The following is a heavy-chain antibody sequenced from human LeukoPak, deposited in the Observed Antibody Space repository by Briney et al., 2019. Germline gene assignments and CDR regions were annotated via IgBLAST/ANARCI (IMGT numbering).Heavy chain of an antibody. V-gene: IGHV3-74*01. J-gene: IGHJ4*02. Sequence: GGSLRLSCAASGFTFSNYWMHWVRQAPGKGPVWVSRIKSDGSSTNYADSVKGRFTISRDNGKTTLYLQMNSLRAEDTAVYYCAGVSYCGGDCYHEYWGQGTLVTVSS. D-gene: IGHD2-21*02. CDR2: IKSDGSST. CDR1: GFTFSNYW. CDR3: AGVSYCGGDCYHEY.